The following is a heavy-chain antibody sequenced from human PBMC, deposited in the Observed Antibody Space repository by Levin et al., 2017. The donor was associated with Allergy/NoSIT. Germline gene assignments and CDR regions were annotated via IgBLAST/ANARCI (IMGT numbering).Heavy chain of an antibody. CDR2: IYYSGST. D-gene: IGHD6-6*01. CDR1: GGSISSSSYY. CDR3: EARGEARHDY. Sequence: SQTLSLTCTVSGGSISSSSYYWGWIRQPPGKGLEWIGSIYYSGSTYYNPSLKSRVTISVDTSKNQFSLKLSSVTAADTAVYYCEARGEARHDYWGQGTLVTVSS. J-gene: IGHJ4*02. V-gene: IGHV4-39*01.